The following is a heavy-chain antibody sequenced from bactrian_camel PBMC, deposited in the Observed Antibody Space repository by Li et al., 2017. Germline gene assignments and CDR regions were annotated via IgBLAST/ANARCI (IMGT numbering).Heavy chain of an antibody. J-gene: IGHJ6*01. D-gene: IGHD1*01. CDR2: THMGGGSP. CDR3: APGLCNLESVSSYARGAVGY. Sequence: DVQLVESGGGSVQDGGSLRLSCAASGYTWSSYQMAWFRQRPGQEREGVAGTHMGGGSPYYANSLKGRFTVSQDTAQKSVFLEMNSLKPEDTAMYYCAPGLCNLESVSSYARGAVGYWGLFTQVTVS. CDR1: GYTWSSYQ. V-gene: IGHV3S40*01.